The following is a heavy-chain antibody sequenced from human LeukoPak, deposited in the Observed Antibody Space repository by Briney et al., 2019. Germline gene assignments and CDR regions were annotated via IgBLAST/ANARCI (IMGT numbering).Heavy chain of an antibody. V-gene: IGHV3-48*03. CDR3: ARRYCSSTSCTLDY. CDR2: ISSSGSTI. Sequence: GVSLRLSCAASGFTFTSYEMNWVRQAPGKGLEWVSYISSSGSTIYYADSVKGRFTISRDNAKNSLYLQMNSLRAEDTAVYYCARRYCSSTSCTLDYWGQGTLVTVSS. D-gene: IGHD2-2*01. CDR1: GFTFTSYE. J-gene: IGHJ4*02.